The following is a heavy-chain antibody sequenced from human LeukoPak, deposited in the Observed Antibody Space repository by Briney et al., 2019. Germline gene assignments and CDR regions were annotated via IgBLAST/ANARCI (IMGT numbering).Heavy chain of an antibody. CDR1: GYSINSAYY. D-gene: IGHD3-10*01. CDR3: ARLTPGKNWFDP. CDR2: MYHSGIT. J-gene: IGHJ5*02. Sequence: SETLSLTCAVSGYSINSAYYWGWIRQPPGKGLEWVASMYHSGITYYNSSLKSRATISVDTSKNQFSLKLNSVTAADTSVYYCARLTPGKNWFDPWGHGTLVTVSS. V-gene: IGHV4-38-2*01.